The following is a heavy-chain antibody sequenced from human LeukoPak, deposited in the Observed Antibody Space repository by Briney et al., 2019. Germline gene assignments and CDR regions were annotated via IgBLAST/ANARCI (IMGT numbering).Heavy chain of an antibody. D-gene: IGHD3-22*01. J-gene: IGHJ4*02. CDR1: GFTFSTYT. CDR3: ARDTNYYDSSGYYSGSDFDH. CDR2: ITSSSYI. Sequence: GGSLRLSCAASGFTFSTYTMNWVRQAPGKGLEWVSCITSSSYIYYSDSVKGRFTISRDDARKSLYLQMNSLRAEDTAVYYCARDTNYYDSSGYYSGSDFDHWGQGTLVTVSS. V-gene: IGHV3-21*01.